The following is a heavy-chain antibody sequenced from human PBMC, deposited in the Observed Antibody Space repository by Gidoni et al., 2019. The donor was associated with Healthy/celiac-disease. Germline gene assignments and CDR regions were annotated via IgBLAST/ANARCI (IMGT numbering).Heavy chain of an antibody. J-gene: IGHJ5*02. CDR1: GGTCSSYA. CDR3: ASFGESLYNWFDP. V-gene: IGHV1-69*01. Sequence: HVQLVQSVAAVKNPGSSMKVSCKASGGTCSSYAISWVRQAPGQGLEWMGGIIPIFGTVNYAQKFQGRVTITADESTSTAYMELSSLRSEDTAVYYWASFGESLYNWFDPWGQGTLVTVSS. D-gene: IGHD3-10*01. CDR2: IIPIFGTV.